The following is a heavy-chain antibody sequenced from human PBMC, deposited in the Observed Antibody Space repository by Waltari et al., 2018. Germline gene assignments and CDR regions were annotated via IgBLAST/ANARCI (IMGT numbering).Heavy chain of an antibody. CDR1: GYIFTEYY. V-gene: IGHV1-2*02. J-gene: IGHJ3*02. CDR2: TNPKSGGT. Sequence: QVQLVQPGAEVKKPGASVKVSCRPSGYIFTEYYVHWVRQAPGQGPELEGWTNPKSGGTSNAPNFQGRVTMTRDTSISTDYMELTRIRSDDTAMYYCARETVVGSRYDDAFDIWGQGTMVTVSS. D-gene: IGHD1-1*01. CDR3: ARETVVGSRYDDAFDI.